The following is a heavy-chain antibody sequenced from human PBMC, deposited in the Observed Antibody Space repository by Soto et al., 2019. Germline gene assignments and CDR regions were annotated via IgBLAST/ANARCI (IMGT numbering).Heavy chain of an antibody. CDR3: ASHKYSSSWYELDY. D-gene: IGHD6-13*01. J-gene: IGHJ4*02. V-gene: IGHV1-69*06. Sequence: AAVKVSCQASKGTFSSYAISWVRQAPGQGLEWMGGIIPIFGTANYAQKFQGRVTITADKSTSTAYMELSSLRSEDTAVYYCASHKYSSSWYELDYWGQGTLVTVSS. CDR2: IIPIFGTA. CDR1: KGTFSSYA.